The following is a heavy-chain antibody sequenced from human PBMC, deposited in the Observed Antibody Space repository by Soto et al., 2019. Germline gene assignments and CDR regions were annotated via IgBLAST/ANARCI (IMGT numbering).Heavy chain of an antibody. CDR2: ISSTSSTI. J-gene: IGHJ6*02. CDR3: ASAQIAPVYYFGMDV. Sequence: EVLLVESGGGWVQPGRSLRLSCAASGFTFSVYPMNWVRQTPGRGPEWISYISSTSSTIYYADSVKGRFTISRDDAKNSLFLQMNSLRPEYMGVYYCASAQIAPVYYFGMDVWGQGTTVSVSS. CDR1: GFTFSVYP. D-gene: IGHD2-21*01. V-gene: IGHV3-48*01.